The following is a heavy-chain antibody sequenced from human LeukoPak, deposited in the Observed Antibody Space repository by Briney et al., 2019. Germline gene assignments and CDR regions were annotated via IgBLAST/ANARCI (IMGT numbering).Heavy chain of an antibody. CDR2: IYYSGST. CDR1: GGSISSSSYY. J-gene: IGHJ4*02. Sequence: SETLSLTCTVSGGSISSSSYYWGWIRQPPGKGLEWIGSIYYSGSTYYNPSLKSRVTISVDTSKNQFSLKLSSVTAADTAVYYCARLPAITYFDYWGQGTLVTVSS. D-gene: IGHD2-21*01. CDR3: ARLPAITYFDY. V-gene: IGHV4-39*07.